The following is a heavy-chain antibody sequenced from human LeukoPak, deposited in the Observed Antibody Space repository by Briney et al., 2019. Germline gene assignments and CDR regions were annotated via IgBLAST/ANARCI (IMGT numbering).Heavy chain of an antibody. CDR3: AREDSSSWLSYFDY. V-gene: IGHV3-30-3*01. J-gene: IGHJ4*02. CDR1: GFTFSSYA. Sequence: PGRSLRLSCAASGFTFSSYAMHWVRQAPGKGLEWVAVISYDGSNKYYADSVKGRFTISRDNSKNTLYLQMNSLRAEDTAVYYCAREDSSSWLSYFDYWGQATLVTVPS. CDR2: ISYDGSNK. D-gene: IGHD6-13*01.